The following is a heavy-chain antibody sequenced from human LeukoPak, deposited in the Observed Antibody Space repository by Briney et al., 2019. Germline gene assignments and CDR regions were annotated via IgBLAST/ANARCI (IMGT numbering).Heavy chain of an antibody. V-gene: IGHV3-74*01. CDR1: GFTFSDYW. CDR2: IDLAGEYT. Sequence: GGSLRLSCAASGFTFSDYWMHWVRQAPGKGLVWVSRIDLAGEYTTYADSVKGRFTISRDNAEDTLYLQMNSLRAEDTAVYYCASGNSHAFDIWGQGTMVTVSS. J-gene: IGHJ3*02. CDR3: ASGNSHAFDI.